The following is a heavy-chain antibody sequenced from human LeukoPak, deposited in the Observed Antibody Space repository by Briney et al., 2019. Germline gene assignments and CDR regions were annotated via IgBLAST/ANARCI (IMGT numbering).Heavy chain of an antibody. CDR1: GYTFTSYY. D-gene: IGHD1-26*01. J-gene: IGHJ4*02. V-gene: IGHV1-46*01. Sequence: ASVKVSCKASGYTFTSYYMHWVRQAPGQGLEWMGIINPSSGSTSYAQKFQGRVTMTRDTSTSTVYMELSSLRSEDTAVYYCARSSGIVGATPTYYFDYWGQGTLVTVSS. CDR3: ARSSGIVGATPTYYFDY. CDR2: INPSSGST.